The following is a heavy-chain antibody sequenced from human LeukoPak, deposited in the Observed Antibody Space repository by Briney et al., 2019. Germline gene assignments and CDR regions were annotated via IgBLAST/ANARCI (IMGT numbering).Heavy chain of an antibody. D-gene: IGHD6-13*01. J-gene: IGHJ4*02. CDR3: ATSADAPAGPD. V-gene: IGHV3-7*01. Sequence: PGGSLRLSCVASGFSFSRYWMTWVRQAPGKGLEWVANIKEDGSAKFYVDSVKGRFTISRDNAKNSVYLQMNSLRAEDTAVYYCATSADAPAGPDWGQGTLVIVSS. CDR2: IKEDGSAK. CDR1: GFSFSRYW.